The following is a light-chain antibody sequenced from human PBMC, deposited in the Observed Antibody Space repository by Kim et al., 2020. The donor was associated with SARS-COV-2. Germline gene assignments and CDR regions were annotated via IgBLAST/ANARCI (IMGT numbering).Light chain of an antibody. CDR2: HVT. CDR3: TSYTNSDSWV. Sequence: GQAITISSTGTSGVIGAYRFVSWYQQYPGKAPKLLIYHVTQRPSGVSNRFSGSKSGNTASLTISGLQAEDESDYYCTSYTNSDSWVFGGGTQLTVL. V-gene: IGLV2-14*04. CDR1: SGVIGAYRF. J-gene: IGLJ3*02.